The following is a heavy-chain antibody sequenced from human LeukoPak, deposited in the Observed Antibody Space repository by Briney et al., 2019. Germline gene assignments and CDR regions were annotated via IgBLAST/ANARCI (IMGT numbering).Heavy chain of an antibody. CDR1: GFTFSNYA. D-gene: IGHD3-22*01. V-gene: IGHV3-23*01. CDR2: ISGSSGNT. CDR3: AKSWNYYDSSGDDALDI. J-gene: IGHJ3*02. Sequence: PGGSLRLSCAASGFTFSNYAMNWVRQAPGKGLEWVSAISGSSGNTYYADSVKGRFTISRDNSKNTLYLQMNSLRVEDTAVYYCAKSWNYYDSSGDDALDIWGQGTMVTVSS.